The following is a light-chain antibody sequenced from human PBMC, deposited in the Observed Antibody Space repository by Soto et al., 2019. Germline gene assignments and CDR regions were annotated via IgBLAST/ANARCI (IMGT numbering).Light chain of an antibody. J-gene: IGKJ1*01. CDR1: QSISNY. Sequence: DIQMTQSPSSLSASVGDRVTITFRASQSISNYLNWYQQKPGKAPKLLIYAASSMQSGVPSRFSGSGSETDLTLTISSLQPDGSANYYCQQSFSPLWTFGQGTKVEV. CDR3: QQSFSPLWT. V-gene: IGKV1-39*01. CDR2: AAS.